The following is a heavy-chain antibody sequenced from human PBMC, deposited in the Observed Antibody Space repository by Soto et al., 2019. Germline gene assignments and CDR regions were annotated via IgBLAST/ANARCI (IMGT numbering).Heavy chain of an antibody. D-gene: IGHD6-6*01. CDR3: ARDRSNSPDYFDY. CDR2: IYYSGRT. V-gene: IGHV4-30-4*01. J-gene: IGHJ4*02. Sequence: SETLSLTCTVSGGSINSDAYYWSWIRQPPGKGLEWIGHIYYSGRTYYAPSLESRLTISLDMSKNQFSLRLSSVNASDTAVYYCARDRSNSPDYFDYWGQGTLVTVSS. CDR1: GGSINSDAYY.